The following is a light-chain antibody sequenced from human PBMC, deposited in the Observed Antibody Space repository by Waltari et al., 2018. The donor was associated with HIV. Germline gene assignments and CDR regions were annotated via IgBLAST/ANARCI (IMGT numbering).Light chain of an antibody. V-gene: IGLV3-1*01. Sequence: SYELTQPPSVSVSPGRTASITCSGDKLGGQYVSWYQLKPGQSPVLVIFQDRQRPSGIPERFSGSNSGNTATLTISGTQAMDEADYYCQAWDSSVVFGGGTKLTVL. CDR1: KLGGQY. CDR3: QAWDSSVV. J-gene: IGLJ2*01. CDR2: QDR.